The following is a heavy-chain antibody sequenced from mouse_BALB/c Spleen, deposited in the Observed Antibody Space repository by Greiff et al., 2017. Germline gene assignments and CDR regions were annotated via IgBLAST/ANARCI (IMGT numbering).Heavy chain of an antibody. Sequence: EVKVVESGGGLVKPGGSLKLSCAASGFTFSSDAMSWVRQTPEKRMVWVASISSGGSTYYPDSVKGRFTISRDNARNILYLQMSSLRSEDTAMYYCARVVDCGYDGAWFAYWGEGTLVTVSA. D-gene: IGHD2-2*01. V-gene: IGHV5-6-5*01. CDR1: GFTFSSDA. CDR3: ARVVDCGYDGAWFAY. CDR2: ISSGGST. J-gene: IGHJ3*01.